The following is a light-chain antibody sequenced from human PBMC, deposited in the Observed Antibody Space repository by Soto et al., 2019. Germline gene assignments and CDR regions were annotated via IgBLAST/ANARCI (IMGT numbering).Light chain of an antibody. CDR3: QQYDKGSPKT. V-gene: IGKV3-15*01. CDR1: QDIGTK. CDR2: DVS. J-gene: IGKJ1*01. Sequence: ETVTKKSPAILSVSSGETGTLSCRASQDIGTKLAWYQQKPGQAPRLLMYDVSTRASAAPARFSGSGSGSEFTLTISSRQSEDSAVYYCQQYDKGSPKTFCQGTKVDIK.